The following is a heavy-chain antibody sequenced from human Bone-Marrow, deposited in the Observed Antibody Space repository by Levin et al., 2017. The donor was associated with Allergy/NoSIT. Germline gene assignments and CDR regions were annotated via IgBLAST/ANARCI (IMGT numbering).Heavy chain of an antibody. Sequence: ETLSLTCAASSFTFSSYAMSWVRQAPGKGLEWVSAISGSGGKTFYADSVKGRFTISRDNPKNRLYLQMNSLRADDTAMYYCAKGQSKEATLDFDSWGQGTLVTVSS. V-gene: IGHV3-23*01. J-gene: IGHJ4*02. CDR3: AKGQSKEATLDFDS. D-gene: IGHD4-23*01. CDR2: ISGSGGKT. CDR1: SFTFSSYA.